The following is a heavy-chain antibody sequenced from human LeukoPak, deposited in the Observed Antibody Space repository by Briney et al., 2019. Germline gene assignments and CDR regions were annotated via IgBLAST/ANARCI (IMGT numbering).Heavy chain of an antibody. CDR3: VRLLDLDY. Sequence: PGGSLRLSCAASGFTFSNYWMHWVRQAPGKGLVWVSRINGDGSTTHYADSVKSRFTISRDNAKNTLYLQMNSLRAEDTAVYYCVRLLDLDYWGQGTLVTVSS. V-gene: IGHV3-74*01. J-gene: IGHJ4*02. CDR2: INGDGSTT. D-gene: IGHD3-3*01. CDR1: GFTFSNYW.